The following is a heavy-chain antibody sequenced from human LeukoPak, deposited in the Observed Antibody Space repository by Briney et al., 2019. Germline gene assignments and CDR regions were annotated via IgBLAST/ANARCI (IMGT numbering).Heavy chain of an antibody. CDR1: GGSISSGSYY. CDR3: ARTVVVISGGFDY. D-gene: IGHD3-22*01. CDR2: IYTSGST. J-gene: IGHJ4*02. Sequence: SQTLSLTCTVSGGSISSGSYYWSWIRQPAWKGLEWIGRIYTSGSTNYNPSLKSRVTISVDTSKNQFSLKLSSVTAADTAVYYCARTVVVISGGFDYWGQGTLVTVSS. V-gene: IGHV4-61*02.